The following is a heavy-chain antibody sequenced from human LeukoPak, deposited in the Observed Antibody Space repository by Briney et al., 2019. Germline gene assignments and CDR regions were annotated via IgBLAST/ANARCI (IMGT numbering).Heavy chain of an antibody. J-gene: IGHJ4*02. CDR2: ISSSSSTI. V-gene: IGHV3-48*02. CDR1: GFTFSSYS. Sequence: PGGSLRLSCAASGFTFSSYSMNWVRQAPGKGLEWVSYISSSSSTIYYAVSVKGRFTISRDNAKNSLYLQMNSLRDEDTAVYYCARKRWHDSTEFDYWGQGTLVTVSS. CDR3: ARKRWHDSTEFDY. D-gene: IGHD3-22*01.